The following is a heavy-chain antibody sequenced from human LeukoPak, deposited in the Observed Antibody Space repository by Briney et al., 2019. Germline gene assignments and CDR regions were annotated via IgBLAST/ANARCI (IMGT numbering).Heavy chain of an antibody. CDR3: ARGEGRVYCSSTSCYMVY. CDR2: INPNSGGT. Sequence: ASVKVSCKASGYTFTGYYMHWVRQAPGQGLEWMGWINPNSGGTNYAQKFQGRVTMTRDTSISTAYMELSRLRSDDTAVYYCARGEGRVYCSSTSCYMVYWGQGTLVTVSS. J-gene: IGHJ4*02. CDR1: GYTFTGYY. D-gene: IGHD2-2*02. V-gene: IGHV1-2*02.